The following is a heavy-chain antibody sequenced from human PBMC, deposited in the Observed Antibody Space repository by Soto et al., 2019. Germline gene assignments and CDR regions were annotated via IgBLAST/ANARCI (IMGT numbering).Heavy chain of an antibody. J-gene: IGHJ5*02. CDR2: IYYSGST. CDR3: ARQFVFFFHGLRSYHPRENWFDP. CDR1: GGSISSYY. D-gene: IGHD3-3*01. V-gene: IGHV4-59*08. Sequence: PSETLSLTCTVSGGSISSYYWSWIRQPPGKGLEWIGYIYYSGSTNYNPSLKSRVTISVDTSKNQFFLKLSSVTAADTAVYYCARQFVFFFHGLRSYHPRENWFDPWGQGTLVTVSS.